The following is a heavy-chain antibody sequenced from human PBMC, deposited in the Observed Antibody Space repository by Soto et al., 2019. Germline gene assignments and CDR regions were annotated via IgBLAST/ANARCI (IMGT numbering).Heavy chain of an antibody. Sequence: QVQLVQSGAEVKKPGSSVKVSCKASGGTFSSYAISWVRQAPGQGLEWMGGIIPIFGTANYAQKFQGRVTITADESTSTAYMELSSLRSEDTAVHYCARTEEWMATISWGDFDYWGQGTLVTVSS. J-gene: IGHJ4*02. CDR1: GGTFSSYA. CDR2: IIPIFGTA. V-gene: IGHV1-69*01. D-gene: IGHD5-12*01. CDR3: ARTEEWMATISWGDFDY.